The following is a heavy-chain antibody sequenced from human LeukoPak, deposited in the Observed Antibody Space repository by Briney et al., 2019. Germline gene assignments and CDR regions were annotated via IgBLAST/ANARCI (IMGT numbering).Heavy chain of an antibody. CDR2: ISSSSSTI. CDR3: ARQVGATRGNDAFDI. Sequence: PGGAPRLSSAAPGFTFCSYSTNCVRDALGKGVGCVSYISSSSSTIYYADSVKGRVTISRDNAKNSLYLQMNSLRAEDTAVYYCARQVGATRGNDAFDIWGQGTMVTVSS. V-gene: IGHV3-48*04. CDR1: GFTFCSYS. D-gene: IGHD1-26*01. J-gene: IGHJ3*02.